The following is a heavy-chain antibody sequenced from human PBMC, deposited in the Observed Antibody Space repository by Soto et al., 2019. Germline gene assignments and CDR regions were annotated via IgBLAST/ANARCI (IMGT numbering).Heavy chain of an antibody. J-gene: IGHJ6*02. CDR2: IYPGDSDT. CDR1: GFSFTMFW. D-gene: IGHD3-10*01. V-gene: IGHV5-51*01. CDR3: VSGGIIAEAPPYSYHGWDP. Sequence: GKSLKISCKAFGFSFTMFWIGWVRQMPGKGLEWMGVIYPGDSDTRYSPSFQGQVTISADKSINTAYLQWSSLKASDTAIYYCVSGGIIAEAPPYSYHGWDPWGQGTAVTVSS.